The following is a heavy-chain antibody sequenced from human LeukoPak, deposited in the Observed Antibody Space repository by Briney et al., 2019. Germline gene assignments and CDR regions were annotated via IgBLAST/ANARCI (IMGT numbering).Heavy chain of an antibody. CDR2: IGSSGSPI. D-gene: IGHD3-22*01. J-gene: IGHJ4*02. Sequence: PGGSLRLSCAASGFTFSDYYMSWIRQAPGKGLEWVSYIGSSGSPIYYADSVKGRFTISRDNAKNSLYLQMNSLRAEDTAVYYCARVPYYYDSSGYLDYWGQGTLVTVSS. CDR1: GFTFSDYY. CDR3: ARVPYYYDSSGYLDY. V-gene: IGHV3-11*01.